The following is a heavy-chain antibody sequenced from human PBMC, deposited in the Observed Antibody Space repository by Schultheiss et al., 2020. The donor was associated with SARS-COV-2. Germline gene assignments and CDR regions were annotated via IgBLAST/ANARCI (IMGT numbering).Heavy chain of an antibody. J-gene: IGHJ4*02. V-gene: IGHV4-34*09. Sequence: SETLSLTCAVYGGSFSGYYWSWIRQPPGKGLEWIGEINHSGSTNYNPSLKSLVTISVDTSKNQFSLKLSSVTAADTAVYYCARAFYGGNSWVDYWGQGTLVTVSS. CDR1: GGSFSGYY. CDR3: ARAFYGGNSWVDY. D-gene: IGHD4-23*01. CDR2: INHSGST.